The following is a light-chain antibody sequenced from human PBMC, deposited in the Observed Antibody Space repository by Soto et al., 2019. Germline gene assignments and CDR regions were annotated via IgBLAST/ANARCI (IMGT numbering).Light chain of an antibody. J-gene: IGKJ2*01. Sequence: EIVMTQSPATLSVSPGERATLSCRASQSVSSNLAWYQQKPGQAPRLLIYGASTRATGIPARFSGSGSGTEFTLNISSLQSEDLAVYYCQQHNNWSNTFGQGTKLEIK. CDR2: GAS. CDR3: QQHNNWSNT. V-gene: IGKV3-15*01. CDR1: QSVSSN.